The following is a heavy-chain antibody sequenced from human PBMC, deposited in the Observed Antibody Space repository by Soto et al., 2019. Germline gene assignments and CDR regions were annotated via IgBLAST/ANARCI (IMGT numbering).Heavy chain of an antibody. J-gene: IGHJ4*02. CDR3: ATSTYLHHGSTYKMSSLGS. Sequence: ASVKVSCKASRGTFNSYAISWVRQAPGKRPEWMGGIFPIFGTANYAQTFQGRLTINADESTSTAYMEVRSLKSEDTAIYYCATSTYLHHGSTYKMSSLGSWGQGTLVTV. V-gene: IGHV1-69*13. D-gene: IGHD2-2*01. CDR1: RGTFNSYA. CDR2: IFPIFGTA.